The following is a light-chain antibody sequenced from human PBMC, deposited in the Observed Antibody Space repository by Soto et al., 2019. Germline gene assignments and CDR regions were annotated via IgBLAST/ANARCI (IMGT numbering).Light chain of an antibody. J-gene: IGLJ2*01. CDR3: SSYTSSSTLVV. Sequence: QSVLTQPASVSGSPGPSITISCTGTSSDVGGYNYVSWYQQHPGKAPKLMIYDVSNRPSGVSNRFSGSKSGNTASLTISGLQAEYEADYYCSSYTSSSTLVVFGGGTKLTVL. CDR1: SSDVGGYNY. V-gene: IGLV2-14*01. CDR2: DVS.